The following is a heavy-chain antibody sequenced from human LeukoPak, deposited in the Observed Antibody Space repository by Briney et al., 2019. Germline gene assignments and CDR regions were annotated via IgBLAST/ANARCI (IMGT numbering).Heavy chain of an antibody. CDR1: GFTFSSYV. V-gene: IGHV3-23*01. J-gene: IGHJ4*02. D-gene: IGHD6-19*01. CDR3: ATYSTGRYKGLEY. CDR2: IGGSGSGGKT. Sequence: GGXLXLSXXASGFTFSSYVISWVRQAPGKGLEWISSIGGSGSGGKTYYADSVKGRFTISRGNAENSLYLQMNSLRAEDTAVYYCATYSTGRYKGLEYWGQGTLVTVSS.